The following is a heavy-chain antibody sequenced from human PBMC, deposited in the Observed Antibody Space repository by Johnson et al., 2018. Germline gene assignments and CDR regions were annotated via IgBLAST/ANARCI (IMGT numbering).Heavy chain of an antibody. CDR2: ISWNSRNI. CDR1: GFTLDDYA. J-gene: IGHJ1*01. CDR3: VRGLWFGEFLEYFQH. Sequence: VQLVESGGGLVQPGRSLRLSCAASGFTLDDYAMHWVRQVPGKGLEWVSGISWNSRNIDYADSVKGRFTISRDNAKNSVSLQMDSLRTEDTALYDCVRGLWFGEFLEYFQHWGQGTQVTVSS. V-gene: IGHV3-9*01. D-gene: IGHD3-10*01.